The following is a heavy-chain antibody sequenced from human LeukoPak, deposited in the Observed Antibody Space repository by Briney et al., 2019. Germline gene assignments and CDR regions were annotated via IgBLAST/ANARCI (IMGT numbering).Heavy chain of an antibody. CDR3: ARGHRYATVTTAAY. V-gene: IGHV4-34*01. J-gene: IGHJ4*02. D-gene: IGHD4-17*01. Sequence: SETLSLTCAVYGGSFSGYYWSWIRQPPGKGLEWIGEINHSGSTNYNPSLKSRVTISVDTSKNQFSLKLSSVTAADTAVYYCARGHRYATVTTAAYWGQGTLVTVSP. CDR2: INHSGST. CDR1: GGSFSGYY.